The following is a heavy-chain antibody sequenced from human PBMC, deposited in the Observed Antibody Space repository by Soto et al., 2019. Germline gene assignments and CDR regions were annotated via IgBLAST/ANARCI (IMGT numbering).Heavy chain of an antibody. CDR2: IYYSGST. J-gene: IGHJ6*03. D-gene: IGHD2-2*01. V-gene: IGHV4-59*08. CDR1: GGSISSYY. CDR3: ARHVALPAAMGKYYYYYYMDV. Sequence: QVQLQESGPGLVKPSETLSLTCTVSGGSISSYYWSWIRQPPGKGLEWIGYIYYSGSTNYNPSLKSRVTISVATSKNQFSLKLSSVTAADTAVYYCARHVALPAAMGKYYYYYYMDVWGKGTTVTVSS.